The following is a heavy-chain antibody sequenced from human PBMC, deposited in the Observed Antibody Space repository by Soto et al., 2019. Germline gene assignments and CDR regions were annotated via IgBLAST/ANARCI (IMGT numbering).Heavy chain of an antibody. CDR1: GGSISSYY. J-gene: IGHJ6*03. D-gene: IGHD6-6*01. Sequence: SETLSLTCTVSGGSISSYYWSWIRQPPGKGLEWIGYIYYSGSTNYNPSLKSRVTISVDTSKNQFSLKLSSVTAADTAVYYCARAGSSSYYYYYYYMDVWGKGTTVTVSS. CDR2: IYYSGST. V-gene: IGHV4-59*01. CDR3: ARAGSSSYYYYYYYMDV.